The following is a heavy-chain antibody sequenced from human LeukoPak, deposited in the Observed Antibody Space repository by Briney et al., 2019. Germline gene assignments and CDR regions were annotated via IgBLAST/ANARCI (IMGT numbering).Heavy chain of an antibody. D-gene: IGHD3-10*01. CDR1: GFTFTNAL. CDR2: IKSKTDGGTT. CDR3: NYGSGSGDFDY. Sequence: PGESLRLSCAASGFTFTNALMSWVRHAPVKGLEWVGRIKSKTDGGTTDYAAPVKGRFTISRDDSKNTLYLQMNSLKTEDTAVYYCNYGSGSGDFDYWGQGTLVTVSS. V-gene: IGHV3-15*01. J-gene: IGHJ4*02.